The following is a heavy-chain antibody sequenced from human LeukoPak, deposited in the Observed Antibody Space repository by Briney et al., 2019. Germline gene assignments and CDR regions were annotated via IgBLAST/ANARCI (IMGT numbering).Heavy chain of an antibody. CDR1: GFTFSTYW. D-gene: IGHD3-22*01. CDR3: ARDSFSDSSGYFYYYYGIDV. Sequence: GGSLRLSCSASGFTFSTYWMSWVRQAPGKGLEWVANMKRDGSEIYYVDSVKGRFTISRDNAKNSLFLQMNSLRAEDTAVYYCARDSFSDSSGYFYYYYGIDVWGQGTTVTVSS. V-gene: IGHV3-7*01. CDR2: MKRDGSEI. J-gene: IGHJ6*02.